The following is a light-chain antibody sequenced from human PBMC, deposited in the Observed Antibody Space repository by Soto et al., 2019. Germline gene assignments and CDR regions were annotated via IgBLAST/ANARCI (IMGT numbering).Light chain of an antibody. J-gene: IGKJ4*01. Sequence: DIQLTQSPSFLSASVGDRVTLTCRASQDISTYLAWYQQKPGKAPNLLIYVASTLQDGVPSRFRGTGSGTEFTLTLTNLQPEDFATYYCQQLDSYPLTFGGGTEVEIK. CDR2: VAS. V-gene: IGKV1-9*01. CDR1: QDISTY. CDR3: QQLDSYPLT.